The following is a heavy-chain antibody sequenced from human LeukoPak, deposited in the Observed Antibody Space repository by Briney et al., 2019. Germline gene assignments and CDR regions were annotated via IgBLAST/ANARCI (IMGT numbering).Heavy chain of an antibody. CDR2: IYYSGST. Sequence: PSETLSLTCTVSGGSISSSSYYWGWIRQPPGKGLEWIGSIYYSGSTYYNPSLKSRVTISVDTSKNQFSLKLSSVTAADTAVYYCARINDFWSGYYIDYWGQGTPVTVSS. CDR3: ARINDFWSGYYIDY. V-gene: IGHV4-39*01. D-gene: IGHD3-3*01. J-gene: IGHJ4*02. CDR1: GGSISSSSYY.